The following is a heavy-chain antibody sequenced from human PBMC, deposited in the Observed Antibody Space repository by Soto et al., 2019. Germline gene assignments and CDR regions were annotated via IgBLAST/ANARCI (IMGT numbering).Heavy chain of an antibody. CDR3: SRGILV. J-gene: IGHJ4*02. CDR2: ISYGGST. D-gene: IGHD5-18*01. CDR1: GGSINSGGYC. V-gene: IGHV4-31*03. Sequence: QVQLQESGPGLVKPSQTLSRTCTVSGGSINSGGYCWSGIRQHPGKGLDWIGCISYGGSTSYNPALKSRVIISVATSKNQFSLKLRSVTAADTAVYYCSRGILVWGQGTLITVSS.